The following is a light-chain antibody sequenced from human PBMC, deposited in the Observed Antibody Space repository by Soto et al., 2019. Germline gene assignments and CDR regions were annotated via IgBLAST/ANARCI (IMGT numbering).Light chain of an antibody. CDR2: AVS. CDR1: QSVKTY. Sequence: EMEMTQSPSSLCASVGDRVAITYRASQSVKTYLNWYQQKPGKAPKALIYAVSSLQSGVPSRFSGSGSGTEFTLTVSGLQPEYFATYYCQQIYSTPLPVGGGTKVDSK. V-gene: IGKV1-39*01. J-gene: IGKJ4*01. CDR3: QQIYSTPLP.